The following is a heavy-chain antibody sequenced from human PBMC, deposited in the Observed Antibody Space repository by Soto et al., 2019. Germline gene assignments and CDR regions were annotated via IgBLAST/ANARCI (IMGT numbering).Heavy chain of an antibody. CDR2: MNPNSGNT. J-gene: IGHJ3*02. Sequence: QVQLVQSGAELKKSGASVKVSCKTSGYPFTTYDINWVRQATGQGLEWMGWMNPNSGNTGYAQNFQGRVAMTRDSSVSTAYMELSSLTSEDTAVYYCVRPAALGSSSHRLDAFDIWGQGTMVTVSS. V-gene: IGHV1-8*01. CDR1: GYPFTTYD. CDR3: VRPAALGSSSHRLDAFDI. D-gene: IGHD6-6*01.